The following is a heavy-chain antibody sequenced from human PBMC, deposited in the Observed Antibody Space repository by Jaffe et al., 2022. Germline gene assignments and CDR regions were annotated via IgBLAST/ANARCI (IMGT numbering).Heavy chain of an antibody. D-gene: IGHD1-26*01. Sequence: EIQLVESGGGLVQPGGSLRLSCRGSGFSFSSHAMTWVRQAPGKGLEWLAYIGSGGDNIVYGNSVWGRITVSRDNAKNSLYLQVDSLRGEDTAVYYCSRGGTSDWFFSWGQGTLVTVSS. V-gene: IGHV3-48*01. CDR1: GFSFSSHA. CDR2: IGSGGDNI. J-gene: IGHJ5*01. CDR3: SRGGTSDWFFS.